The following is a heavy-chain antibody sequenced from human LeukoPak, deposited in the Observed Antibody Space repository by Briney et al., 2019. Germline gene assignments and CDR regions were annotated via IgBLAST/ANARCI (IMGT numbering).Heavy chain of an antibody. D-gene: IGHD2-15*01. J-gene: IGHJ4*02. CDR3: ARAPAGCGGTCSFDY. CDR1: GAYMSKSS. CDR2: IYSSGRT. Sequence: SETLSLTCTVSGAYMSKSSWSWIRQPAGKGLGWIGRIYSSGRTNYNPSPKSRLTLSIDTSNNQFSLKLTSVTAADTALYYCARAPAGCGGTCSFDYWGQGTLVTVSS. V-gene: IGHV4-4*07.